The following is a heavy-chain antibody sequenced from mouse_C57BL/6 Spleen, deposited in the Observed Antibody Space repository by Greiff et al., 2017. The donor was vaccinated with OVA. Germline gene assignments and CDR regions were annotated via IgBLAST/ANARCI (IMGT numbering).Heavy chain of an antibody. V-gene: IGHV5-4*01. CDR3: ARESYDGYYDY. Sequence: EVQGVESGGGLVKPGGSLKLSCAASGFTFSSYAMSWVRQTPEKRLEWVATISDGGSYTYYPDNVKGRFTISRDNAKNNLYLQMSHLKSEDTAMYYCARESYDGYYDYWGKGTTLTVSS. CDR1: GFTFSSYA. J-gene: IGHJ2*01. D-gene: IGHD2-3*01. CDR2: ISDGGSYT.